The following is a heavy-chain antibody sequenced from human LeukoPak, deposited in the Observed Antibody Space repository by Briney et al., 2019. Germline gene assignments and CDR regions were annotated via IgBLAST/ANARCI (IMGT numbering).Heavy chain of an antibody. Sequence: GESLKISCKNSGYSFTTYWIGWVRQMPGKGLEWMGIIYPGDSDTRYSPSFQGQVTISADKSISTAYLQWSSLKASDTAMYYCARAKPKNMVRGLIMRRESRYYFDYWGQGTLVTVSS. D-gene: IGHD3-10*01. V-gene: IGHV5-51*01. CDR1: GYSFTTYW. J-gene: IGHJ4*02. CDR2: IYPGDSDT. CDR3: ARAKPKNMVRGLIMRRESRYYFDY.